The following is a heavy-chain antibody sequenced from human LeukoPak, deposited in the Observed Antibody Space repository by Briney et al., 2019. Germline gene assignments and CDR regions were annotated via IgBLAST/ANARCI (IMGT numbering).Heavy chain of an antibody. V-gene: IGHV3-23*01. CDR1: GFTFSSYA. J-gene: IGHJ3*02. D-gene: IGHD4-23*01. CDR2: ISHSGSL. Sequence: GGSLRLSCAASGFTFSSYAMNWVRQAPGKGLEWVSSISHSGSLSYADSVKGRFTISRDNSKNTLYLQMNSLRAEDTAVYYCAKVLYGGDAFDIWGQGTMVTVSS. CDR3: AKVLYGGDAFDI.